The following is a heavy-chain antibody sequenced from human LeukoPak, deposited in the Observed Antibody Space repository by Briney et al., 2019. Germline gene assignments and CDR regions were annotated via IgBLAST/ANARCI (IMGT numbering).Heavy chain of an antibody. CDR3: ARAYSSSSAFDY. CDR2: ISYDGSNK. V-gene: IGHV3-30-3*01. CDR1: GFTFSSYA. D-gene: IGHD6-6*01. Sequence: GRSLRLSCAASGFTFSSYAMHWVRQAPGKGLEWVAVISYDGSNKYYADSVKGRFTISRDNSKNTLYLQMNSLRAGDTAVYYCARAYSSSSAFDYWGQGTLVTVSS. J-gene: IGHJ4*02.